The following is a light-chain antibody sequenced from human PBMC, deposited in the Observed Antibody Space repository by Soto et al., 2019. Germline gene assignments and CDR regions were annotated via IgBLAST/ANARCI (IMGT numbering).Light chain of an antibody. CDR1: QSVSSN. Sequence: EIVMTQSPATLSVSPGERATLSCRASQSVSSNLAWYQQKPGQAPRLLIYGASTRATDIPARFSGSGSGTDFTLTISRLEPEDFAVYYCQQYGSSPLTFGGGTKVDIK. CDR2: GAS. V-gene: IGKV3-15*01. J-gene: IGKJ4*01. CDR3: QQYGSSPLT.